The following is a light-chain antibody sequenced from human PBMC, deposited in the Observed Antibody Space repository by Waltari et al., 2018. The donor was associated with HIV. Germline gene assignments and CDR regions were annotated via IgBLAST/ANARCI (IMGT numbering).Light chain of an antibody. V-gene: IGLV1-51*01. CDR3: GTWDSSLNAGV. Sequence: QSMLTQPPSVSAAPGQKVTTSCSGSSSTLSNNYVSWYQHLPGAAPKLVIYDNDNRPSGIPDRFSGSKSGASATLVITGLQTGDEGDYYCGTWDSSLNAGVFGGGTKLTVL. J-gene: IGLJ3*02. CDR1: SSTLSNNY. CDR2: DND.